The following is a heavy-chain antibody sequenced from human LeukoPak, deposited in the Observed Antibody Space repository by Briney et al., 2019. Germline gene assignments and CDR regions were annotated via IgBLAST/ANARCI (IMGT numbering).Heavy chain of an antibody. CDR1: GGSISSRSYY. Sequence: SETLSLTCTVSGGSISSRSYYWGWIRQPPGKGLEWIGSIYYSGSTYSNPSLKSRVTISVDTSKNQFSLKLSSVTAADTAVYYCARVGGPGTQGYWHYYYYMDVWGKGTTVTVPS. CDR3: ARVGGPGTQGYWHYYYYMDV. CDR2: IYYSGST. D-gene: IGHD1/OR15-1a*01. V-gene: IGHV4-39*07. J-gene: IGHJ6*03.